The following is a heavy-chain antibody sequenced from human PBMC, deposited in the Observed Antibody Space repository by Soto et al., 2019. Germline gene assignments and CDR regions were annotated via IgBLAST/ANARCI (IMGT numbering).Heavy chain of an antibody. J-gene: IGHJ6*02. Sequence: PGGSLRLSCTASGFAFGDYAMSWFRQAPGRGLEWVAFTRSEAFGGTPEYAASVKGRVTISRDDSKSIAYLQINSLKTEDTAVYYCSRGRGTVMDNLGYYYLGLDVWGQGTTVTVSS. CDR2: TRSEAFGGTP. D-gene: IGHD1-1*01. V-gene: IGHV3-49*03. CDR1: GFAFGDYA. CDR3: SRGRGTVMDNLGYYYLGLDV.